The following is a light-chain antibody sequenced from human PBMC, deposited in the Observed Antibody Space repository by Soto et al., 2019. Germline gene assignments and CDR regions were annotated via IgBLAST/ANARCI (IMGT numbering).Light chain of an antibody. Sequence: DIQMTQSPSSLSASVGDRVTITCQASQDISNYLNWYQQKPGKAPKLLIYDASNLETGVQSRFSGSGSGTDFTFTISSLQPEDIATYYGQQYDNLPITFGQGTRLEIK. CDR1: QDISNY. J-gene: IGKJ5*01. CDR2: DAS. V-gene: IGKV1-33*01. CDR3: QQYDNLPIT.